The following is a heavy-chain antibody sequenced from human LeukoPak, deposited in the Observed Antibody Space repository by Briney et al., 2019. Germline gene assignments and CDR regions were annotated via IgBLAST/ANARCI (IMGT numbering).Heavy chain of an antibody. V-gene: IGHV4-59*12. Sequence: PSETLSLTCTVSGGSINSYYWSWIRQPPGKGLECIGYIHYTGSTNYNPSLKSRVTISVDTSKNQFSLKLSSVTAADTAVYYCARRLGRKFGERFYYYHYMDVWGKGTTVSISS. CDR1: GGSINSYY. D-gene: IGHD3-10*01. J-gene: IGHJ6*03. CDR2: IHYTGST. CDR3: ARRLGRKFGERFYYYHYMDV.